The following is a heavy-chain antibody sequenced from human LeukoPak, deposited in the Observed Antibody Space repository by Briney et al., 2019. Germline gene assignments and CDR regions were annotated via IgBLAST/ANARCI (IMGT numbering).Heavy chain of an antibody. V-gene: IGHV3-23*01. CDR1: GFTFSSYA. D-gene: IGHD6-13*01. CDR3: AKDQILSSWYYFDY. CDR2: ISGSGGST. J-gene: IGHJ4*02. Sequence: GGSLRLSCAASGFTFSSYAMSWVRQAPGKGLEWVSVISGSGGSTYYADSVKGRFTISRDNSKNTLYLQMNSLRAEDTAVYYCAKDQILSSWYYFDYWGQGTLVTVSS.